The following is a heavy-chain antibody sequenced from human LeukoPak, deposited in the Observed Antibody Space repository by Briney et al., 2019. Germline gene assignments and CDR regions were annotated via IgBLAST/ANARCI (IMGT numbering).Heavy chain of an antibody. CDR1: GFSLSPYA. CDR3: AKDKLHTWYFDL. J-gene: IGHJ2*01. Sequence: PGGSLRLSCTASGFSLSPYAMTWVRQAPGKGLESVSAISASGSGTDYADSVKGRFTISRDDSKNMLYLEMNSLRAEDAALYYCAKDKLHTWYFDLWGRGTLVTVSS. V-gene: IGHV3-23*01. D-gene: IGHD4-23*01. CDR2: ISASGSGT.